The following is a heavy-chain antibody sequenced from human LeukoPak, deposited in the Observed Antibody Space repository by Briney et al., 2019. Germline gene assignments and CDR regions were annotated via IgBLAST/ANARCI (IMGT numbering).Heavy chain of an antibody. CDR2: ISGSGEST. D-gene: IGHD2-15*01. CDR3: AKSRGGVVVVAATLNWFDP. J-gene: IGHJ5*02. V-gene: IGHV3-23*01. CDR1: GFTFRSYD. Sequence: GGSLRLSCAVSGFTFRSYDMSWVRQAPGKGLEWVSGISGSGESTYYANSVKGRFTISRDTSKNALYLHMNSLRVEDTAVYYCAKSRGGVVVVAATLNWFDPWGQGTLVTVSS.